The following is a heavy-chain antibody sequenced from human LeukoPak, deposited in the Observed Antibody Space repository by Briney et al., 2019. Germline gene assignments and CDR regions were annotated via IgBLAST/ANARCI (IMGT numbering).Heavy chain of an antibody. V-gene: IGHV5-51*01. Sequence: GESLKISCKGSGYRFTSYWIGWVRQMPGKGLEWMGIIYPGDSDTRYSPSFQGQVTISADKSISTAYLQWSSLKASDTAMYYCASSTVTTTEYFQHWGQGTLVTVSS. J-gene: IGHJ1*01. CDR2: IYPGDSDT. D-gene: IGHD4-17*01. CDR3: ASSTVTTTEYFQH. CDR1: GYRFTSYW.